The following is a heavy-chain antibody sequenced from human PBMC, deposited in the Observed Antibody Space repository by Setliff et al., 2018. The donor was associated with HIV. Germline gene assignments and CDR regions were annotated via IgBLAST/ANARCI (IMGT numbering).Heavy chain of an antibody. CDR3: ATGGGCSSGYPWAFDI. V-gene: IGHV1-2*06. J-gene: IGHJ3*02. CDR1: GYTFTGYY. CDR2: INPNSGGT. Sequence: ASVKVSCKASGYTFTGYYMHWVRQAPGQGLEWMGRINPNSGGTNYAQKFQGRVTMTRDTSISTAYMELSRLRSDDTAEYCGATGGGCSSGYPWAFDIWGQGTMVTVSS. D-gene: IGHD3-22*01.